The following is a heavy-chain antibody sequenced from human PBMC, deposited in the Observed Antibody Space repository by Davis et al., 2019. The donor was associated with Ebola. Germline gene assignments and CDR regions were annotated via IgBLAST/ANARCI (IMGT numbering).Heavy chain of an antibody. CDR3: ATAHPLGDWYFDL. CDR2: IYYSGST. CDR1: GGSVSSGSYY. V-gene: IGHV4-61*01. J-gene: IGHJ2*01. D-gene: IGHD3-16*01. Sequence: SETLSLTCTVSGGSVSSGSYYWSWIRRPPGKGLEWIGYIYYSGSTNYNPSLKSRVTISVDTSKNQFSLKLSSVTAADTAVYYCATAHPLGDWYFDLWGRGTLVTVSS.